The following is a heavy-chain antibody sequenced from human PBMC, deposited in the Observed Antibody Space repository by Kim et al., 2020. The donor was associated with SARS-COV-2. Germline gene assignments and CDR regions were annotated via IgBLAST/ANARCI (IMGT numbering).Heavy chain of an antibody. CDR1: GFTFSSYA. CDR2: ISGSGLST. CDR3: AKEGRQWFYWYFDL. V-gene: IGHV3-23*01. D-gene: IGHD3-22*01. Sequence: GGSLRLSCAASGFTFSSYAMSWVRQAPGKGLEWVSDISGSGLSTYYADSVKGRFTISRDNSKNTLYLQMNSLRAEDTAVYYCAKEGRQWFYWYFDLWGRGTLVTVSS. J-gene: IGHJ2*01.